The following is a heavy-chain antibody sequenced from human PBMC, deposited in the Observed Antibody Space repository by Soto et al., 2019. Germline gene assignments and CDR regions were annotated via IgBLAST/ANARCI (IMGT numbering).Heavy chain of an antibody. J-gene: IGHJ4*02. CDR1: GFAFSSYW. CDR3: AREGGYGTPCDD. Sequence: EVQLVQSGGGLVQPGGSLRLSCAASGFAFSSYWLHWVRQAPGKGLMIVSRITGDGTNTAYATAVKGRVTISRDNAKNMVYLQMDSRKAEDTAVYDRAREGGYGTPCDDGGQGALVTVSS. D-gene: IGHD5-12*01. V-gene: IGHV3-74*01. CDR2: ITGDGTNT.